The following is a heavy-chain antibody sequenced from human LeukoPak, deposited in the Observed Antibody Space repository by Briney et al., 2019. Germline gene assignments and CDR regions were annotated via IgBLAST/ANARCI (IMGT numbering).Heavy chain of an antibody. CDR1: GYTFTNYG. D-gene: IGHD3-22*01. J-gene: IGHJ4*02. Sequence: ASVKVSCKASGYTFTNYGISWVRQAPGPGLEWMGWISAYNGNTNYAQKFQGRVTMTTDKSTSTAYMDLRRLRSDDTAVYYCARSGVGYYYDSSGYYPLDYWGQGTLVTVSS. CDR2: ISAYNGNT. CDR3: ARSGVGYYYDSSGYYPLDY. V-gene: IGHV1-18*01.